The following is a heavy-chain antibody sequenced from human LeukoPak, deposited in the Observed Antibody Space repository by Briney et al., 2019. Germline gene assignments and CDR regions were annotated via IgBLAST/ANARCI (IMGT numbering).Heavy chain of an antibody. Sequence: GVSLRLSCAASGFTFSDYYMSWIRQAPGKGLEWVSYISSSGSTIYYADSVKGRFTISRDNAKNSLYLQMNSLKTEDTAVYYCTRVAPTVTTLGDYWGQGTLVTVSS. CDR3: TRVAPTVTTLGDY. CDR2: ISSSGSTI. CDR1: GFTFSDYY. J-gene: IGHJ4*02. V-gene: IGHV3-11*01. D-gene: IGHD4-17*01.